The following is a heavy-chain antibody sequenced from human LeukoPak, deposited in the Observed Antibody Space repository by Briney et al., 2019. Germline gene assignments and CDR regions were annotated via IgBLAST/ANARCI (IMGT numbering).Heavy chain of an antibody. J-gene: IGHJ5*02. CDR2: ITSTSSYI. Sequence: GGSLGLSCAASEFTFSTYDMNWVRQAPGKGLEWVSSITSTSSYIYYADSVKGRFTISRDNAKNSLYLQMNSLRAEDTAVYYCARGANWFDPWGQGTLVTVSS. V-gene: IGHV3-21*01. CDR1: EFTFSTYD. CDR3: ARGANWFDP.